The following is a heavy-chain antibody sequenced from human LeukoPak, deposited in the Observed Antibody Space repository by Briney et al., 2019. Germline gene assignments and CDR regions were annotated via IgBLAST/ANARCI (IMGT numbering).Heavy chain of an antibody. CDR1: GFSISCGHY. J-gene: IGHJ4*02. Sequence: SETLSLTCTVSGFSISCGHYWGWTRQPPGKGLEWIASISHSGTTFYNPSLKSRVTISVDTSKNQFSLTVTSVTAADTAVYYCSRGQSISAVAVWGQGTLVTVSS. D-gene: IGHD6-13*01. CDR2: ISHSGTT. CDR3: SRGQSISAVAV. V-gene: IGHV4-38-2*02.